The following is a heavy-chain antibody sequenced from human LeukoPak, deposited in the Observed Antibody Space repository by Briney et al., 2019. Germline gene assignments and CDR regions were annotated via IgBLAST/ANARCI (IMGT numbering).Heavy chain of an antibody. J-gene: IGHJ4*02. D-gene: IGHD1-26*01. V-gene: IGHV4-39*07. CDR3: ARDLRLGATVAFDY. CDR2: IYYSGST. Sequence: SETLSLTCTVSGGSISSNDYYWGWIRQPPGKGLEWIGSIYYSGSTYYNPSLKSRVTISVDTSKNQFSLKLSSVTAADTAVYYCARDLRLGATVAFDYWGQGTLVTVSS. CDR1: GGSISSNDYY.